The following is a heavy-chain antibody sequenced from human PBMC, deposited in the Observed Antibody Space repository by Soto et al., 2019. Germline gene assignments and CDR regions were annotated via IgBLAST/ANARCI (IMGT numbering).Heavy chain of an antibody. D-gene: IGHD5-12*01. J-gene: IGHJ6*02. Sequence: QVQLVQSGAEVKKPGSSVKVSCKASGGTFSSYAISWVRQAPGQGLEWMGGIIPIFGTANYAQKFQGRVTITADKSTSTAYMELISLRSEDTAVYYCARDQGGYSGYDPPYYNYYGMDVWGQGTTVTVSS. CDR2: IIPIFGTA. CDR1: GGTFSSYA. CDR3: ARDQGGYSGYDPPYYNYYGMDV. V-gene: IGHV1-69*06.